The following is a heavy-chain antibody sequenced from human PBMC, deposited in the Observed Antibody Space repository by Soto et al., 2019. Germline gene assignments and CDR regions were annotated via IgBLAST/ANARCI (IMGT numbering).Heavy chain of an antibody. V-gene: IGHV2-5*02. CDR3: AHRPHSIAPGQGWFDP. CDR1: GFSLSTSGVG. J-gene: IGHJ5*02. D-gene: IGHD6-13*01. Sequence: SGPTLVKPTQTLTLTCTFSGFSLSTSGVGVGWIRQPPGKALEWLALIYWDDDKHYSPSLKSRFTVTKDTSKNQVVLTMTNMDPVDTATYYCAHRPHSIAPGQGWFDPWGQGTLVTVSS. CDR2: IYWDDDK.